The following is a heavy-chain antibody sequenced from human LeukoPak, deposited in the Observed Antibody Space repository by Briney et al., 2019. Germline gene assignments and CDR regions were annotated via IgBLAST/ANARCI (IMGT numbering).Heavy chain of an antibody. Sequence: PGRSLRLSCAASGFTSSIYAMHWVRQAPGKRLEWVALISHDGSNKYYSDSVKGRFTISRDNSKNTLYLQMNSLRAEDTAVYYCARVMWHNERAAYSGSYLAPLHDAFDIWGQGTMVTVSS. CDR2: ISHDGSNK. CDR3: ARVMWHNERAAYSGSYLAPLHDAFDI. V-gene: IGHV3-30*14. J-gene: IGHJ3*02. D-gene: IGHD1-26*01. CDR1: GFTSSIYA.